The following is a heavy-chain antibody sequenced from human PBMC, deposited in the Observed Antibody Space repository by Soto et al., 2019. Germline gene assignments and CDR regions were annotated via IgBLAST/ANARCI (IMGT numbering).Heavy chain of an antibody. Sequence: QVQLVESGGXXVQPGRSLRLSCAASGFTFSSYGMHWFRQAPGKGLEWVAVISYDGSNKYYADSVKGRFTISRDNSKNTLYLQMNSLRAEDTAVYYCAKDVAAAGTYYYYYGMAVWGQGTTVTVSS. J-gene: IGHJ6*02. D-gene: IGHD6-13*01. CDR3: AKDVAAAGTYYYYYGMAV. V-gene: IGHV3-30*18. CDR1: GFTFSSYG. CDR2: ISYDGSNK.